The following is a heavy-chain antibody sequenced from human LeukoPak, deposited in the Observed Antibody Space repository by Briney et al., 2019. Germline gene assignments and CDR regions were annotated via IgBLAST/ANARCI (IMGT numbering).Heavy chain of an antibody. CDR2: IYYSGST. D-gene: IGHD3-22*01. V-gene: IGHV4-39*01. Sequence: PSETLSLTCTVSGGSISSSSYYWGWIRQPPGKGLERIGSIYYSGSTYYNPSLKSRVTISVDTSKNQFSLKLSSVTAADTAVYYCARGRYSYGWYYYDSSGYQLFDYWGQGTLVTVSS. J-gene: IGHJ4*02. CDR1: GGSISSSSYY. CDR3: ARGRYSYGWYYYDSSGYQLFDY.